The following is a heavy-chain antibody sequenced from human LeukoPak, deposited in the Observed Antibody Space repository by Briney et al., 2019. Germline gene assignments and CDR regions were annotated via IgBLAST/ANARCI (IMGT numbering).Heavy chain of an antibody. CDR3: ARLVDYGDYVGGYFDY. CDR1: GRSFSGFY. D-gene: IGHD4-17*01. J-gene: IGHJ4*02. Sequence: SETLSLTCGVYGRSFSGFYWSWIRQSPGKGLEWIGEINHSGSTNYNPSLKSRVTISVDTSKNQFSLKLSSVTAADTAVYYCARLVDYGDYVGGYFDYWGQGTLVTVSS. V-gene: IGHV4-34*01. CDR2: INHSGST.